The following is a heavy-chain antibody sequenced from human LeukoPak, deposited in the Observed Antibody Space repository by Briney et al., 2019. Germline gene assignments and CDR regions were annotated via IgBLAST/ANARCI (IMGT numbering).Heavy chain of an antibody. CDR3: AKDYHTTDRSSDPFDY. CDR1: GFTFSSYA. D-gene: IGHD1-14*01. Sequence: PGGSLRLSCAASGFTFSSYAMSWVRQAPGKGLEWVSGITGSGDSTYYADSVKGRFSISRDNSRNTLHLQMNSLRAEDTAIYYCAKDYHTTDRSSDPFDYWGQGTLVTVSS. V-gene: IGHV3-23*01. J-gene: IGHJ4*02. CDR2: ITGSGDST.